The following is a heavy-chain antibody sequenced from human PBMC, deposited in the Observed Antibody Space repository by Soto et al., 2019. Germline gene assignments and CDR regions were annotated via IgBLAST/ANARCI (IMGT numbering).Heavy chain of an antibody. D-gene: IGHD1-26*01. CDR1: VGSISSHY. V-gene: IGHV4-59*11. CDR3: ARDGREASGMDV. J-gene: IGHJ6*02. CDR2: IYYRGST. Sequence: SETLSLTCTVSVGSISSHYWSWVRQAPGKGLEWIGHIYYRGSTTYNPSLRSRSTISVDTSNNQFSLKLNSVTTADTAVYYCARDGREASGMDVWGQGTKVTVSS.